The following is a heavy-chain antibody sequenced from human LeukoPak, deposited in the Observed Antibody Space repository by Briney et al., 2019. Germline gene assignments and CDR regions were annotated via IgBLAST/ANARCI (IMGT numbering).Heavy chain of an antibody. CDR2: ISSSSSYI. Sequence: GGSLRLSYAASGFTFSSYSMNWVRQAPGKGLEWVSSISSSSSYIYYADSVKGRFTISRDNAKNSLYLQMNSLRAEDTAVYYCTRDYGATEAAIDYWGQGTLVTVSS. CDR1: GFTFSSYS. D-gene: IGHD1-26*01. V-gene: IGHV3-21*01. CDR3: TRDYGATEAAIDY. J-gene: IGHJ4*02.